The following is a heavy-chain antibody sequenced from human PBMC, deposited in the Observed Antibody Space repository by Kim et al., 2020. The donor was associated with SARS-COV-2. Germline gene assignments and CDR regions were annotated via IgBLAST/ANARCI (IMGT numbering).Heavy chain of an antibody. CDR2: IDWDDDK. CDR3: ARIRIVGATGSFFDI. D-gene: IGHD1-26*01. Sequence: SGPTLVNPTQTLTLTCTFSGFSLSTSGMCVSWIRQPPGKALEWLALIDWDDDKYYSTSLKTRLTISKDTSKNQVVLTMTNMDPVDTATYYCARIRIVGATGSFFDIWGQGTMVTVSS. CDR1: GFSLSTSGMC. V-gene: IGHV2-70*01. J-gene: IGHJ3*02.